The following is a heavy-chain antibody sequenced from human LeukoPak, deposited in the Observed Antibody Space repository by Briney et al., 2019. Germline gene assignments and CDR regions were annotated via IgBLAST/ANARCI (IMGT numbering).Heavy chain of an antibody. CDR1: GGTFSSYA. J-gene: IGHJ4*02. D-gene: IGHD4-17*01. CDR3: ARGLHGDYGYFDY. V-gene: IGHV1-69*13. Sequence: SVKVSRKASGGTFSSYAISWVRQAPGQGLEWMGGVIPMFATANYAPKFQDRVTITADESTSTAYMELRSLRSEDTAVYHCARGLHGDYGYFDYWGQGTLVTVSS. CDR2: VIPMFATA.